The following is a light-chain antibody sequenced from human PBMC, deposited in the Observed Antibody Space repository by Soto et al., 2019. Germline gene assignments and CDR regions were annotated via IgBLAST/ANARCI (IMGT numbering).Light chain of an antibody. J-gene: IGKJ2*01. CDR3: QHLNTYPRT. CDR1: QGISSY. Sequence: DIQLTQSPSFLSASVGDRVTITCRANQGISSYLAWYQQPPGKAPKLLIYGASTLQRGVSSRFSGSGSGTDFTLTISSLQPEDFATYYCQHLNTYPRTFGQGTKLEVK. V-gene: IGKV1-9*01. CDR2: GAS.